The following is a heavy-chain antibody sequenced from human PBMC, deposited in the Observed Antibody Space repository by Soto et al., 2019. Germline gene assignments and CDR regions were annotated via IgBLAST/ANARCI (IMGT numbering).Heavy chain of an antibody. CDR1: GFSLSTSGVG. V-gene: IGHV2-5*02. Sequence: SGPTLVNPTQTLTLTCTFSGFSLSTSGVGVGWIRQPPGKALEWLALIYWDDDKRYSPSLKSRLTITKDTSKNQVVLTMTNMDPVDTATYYCAHRFGRSITKGLYYFDYWGQGTLVTVSS. J-gene: IGHJ4*02. D-gene: IGHD2-2*01. CDR2: IYWDDDK. CDR3: AHRFGRSITKGLYYFDY.